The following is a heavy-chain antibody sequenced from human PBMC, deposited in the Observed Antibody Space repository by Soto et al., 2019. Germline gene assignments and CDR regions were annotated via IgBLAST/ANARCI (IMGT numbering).Heavy chain of an antibody. D-gene: IGHD5-12*01. V-gene: IGHV1-3*01. CDR2: INAGNGNT. J-gene: IGHJ4*02. Sequence: DSVKVSCKASGYTFTSYAIHWVRQAPGQRLEWMGWINAGNGNTKYSQKFQGRVIITRDTSAGTAYMELRSLRSEDTAVYYCATPIVAFYWGQGTLVTVSS. CDR1: GYTFTSYA. CDR3: ATPIVAFY.